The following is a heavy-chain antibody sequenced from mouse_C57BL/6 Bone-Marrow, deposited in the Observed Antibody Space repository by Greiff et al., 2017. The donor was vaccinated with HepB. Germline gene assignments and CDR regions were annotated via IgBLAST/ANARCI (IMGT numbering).Heavy chain of an antibody. Sequence: EVKLMESGGGLVQSGRSLRLSCATSGFTFSDFYMEWVRQAPGKGLEWIAASRNKANDYTTEYSASVKGRFIVSRDTSQSILYLQMNALRAEDTAIYYCARDASFQDWYFDVWGTGTTVTVSS. CDR2: SRNKANDYTT. J-gene: IGHJ1*03. CDR1: GFTFSDFY. CDR3: ARDASFQDWYFDV. V-gene: IGHV7-1*01. D-gene: IGHD1-2*01.